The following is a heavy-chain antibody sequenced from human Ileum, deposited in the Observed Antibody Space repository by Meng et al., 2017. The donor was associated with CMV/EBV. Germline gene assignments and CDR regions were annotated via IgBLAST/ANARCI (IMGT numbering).Heavy chain of an antibody. D-gene: IGHD3-10*01. Sequence: VHMPHAGPGLVKPPQTLSLTCAGDSVSISTESWNWIRQSPSRGLEWLGRTWYGSKWYYEYAVSVKSRITIIPDTSQNQISLQLNSVTPDDTAVYYCTYGWPLKYWGQGSLVTVSS. CDR1: DSVSISTES. J-gene: IGHJ4*02. V-gene: IGHV6-1*01. CDR3: TYGWPLKY. CDR2: TWYGSKWYY.